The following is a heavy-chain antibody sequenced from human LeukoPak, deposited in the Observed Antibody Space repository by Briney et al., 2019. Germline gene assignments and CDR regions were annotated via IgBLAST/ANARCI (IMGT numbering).Heavy chain of an antibody. D-gene: IGHD6-13*01. CDR3: AAVSPTKPYSFNWFYFDH. J-gene: IGHJ4*02. Sequence: GASVKVPCKTSGYTFTNYYVHWVRQAPGQGLEWMGLINPNGGGTNYAQKFQGRVTMTRDMSTSTVFMELSSLRSEDTAVYYCAAVSPTKPYSFNWFYFDHWGLGTLVTVSS. CDR2: INPNGGGT. V-gene: IGHV1-46*01. CDR1: GYTFTNYY.